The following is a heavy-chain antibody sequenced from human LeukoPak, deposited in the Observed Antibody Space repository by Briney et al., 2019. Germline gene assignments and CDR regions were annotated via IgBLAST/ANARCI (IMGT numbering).Heavy chain of an antibody. CDR1: GFTFTSYP. J-gene: IGHJ3*02. Sequence: GGSLRLSCSASGFTFTSYPIHWVRQAPGKGLEYVSAISSNGGSTYYANSVKGRFTISRDNSKNTLYLQMSSLRGEDMGVYYCARDSITVSVGAFDIWGQGTMVIVSS. V-gene: IGHV3-64*01. D-gene: IGHD2-2*01. CDR3: ARDSITVSVGAFDI. CDR2: ISSNGGST.